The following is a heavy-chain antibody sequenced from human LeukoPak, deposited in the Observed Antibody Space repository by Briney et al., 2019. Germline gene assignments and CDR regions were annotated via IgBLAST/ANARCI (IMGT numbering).Heavy chain of an antibody. CDR3: APVPDRYYYYGMGV. J-gene: IGHJ6*02. CDR2: IVVGSGNT. D-gene: IGHD2-2*01. Sequence: SVKVSCKASGFTFTSSAMQWVRQARGQRLEWIGWIVVGSGNTSYAQKFQERVTITRDMSTSTAYMELSSLRSEDTAVYYCAPVPDRYYYYGMGVWGQGTTVTVSS. V-gene: IGHV1-58*02. CDR1: GFTFTSSA.